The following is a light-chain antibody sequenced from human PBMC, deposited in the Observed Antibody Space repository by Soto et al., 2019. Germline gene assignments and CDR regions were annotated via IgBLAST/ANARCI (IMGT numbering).Light chain of an antibody. J-gene: IGKJ1*01. CDR1: QSVSSN. CDR3: QQYNIWPRT. CDR2: GAS. V-gene: IGKV3-15*01. Sequence: EIVMTQSPATLSVSPGERATLSCRASQSVSSNLVWYQQKPGQAPRLLIYGASTRATGISARFSGSGSGTEFSLTISSLQSEDFAVYYCQQYNIWPRTFGQGTKVDIK.